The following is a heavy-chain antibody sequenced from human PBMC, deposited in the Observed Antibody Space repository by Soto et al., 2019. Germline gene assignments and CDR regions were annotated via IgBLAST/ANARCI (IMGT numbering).Heavy chain of an antibody. Sequence: GGSMKPSCASHCFAFDDSYMRWIRQAPGKGLEWISYITFSGNTVYYADSLKGRFTISRDNAKNSLYLQINRLRAEDTAVYYCARVSWREKYGMDVWGQGT. V-gene: IGHV3-11*01. CDR1: CFAFDDSY. CDR2: ITFSGNTV. J-gene: IGHJ6*02. CDR3: ARVSWREKYGMDV.